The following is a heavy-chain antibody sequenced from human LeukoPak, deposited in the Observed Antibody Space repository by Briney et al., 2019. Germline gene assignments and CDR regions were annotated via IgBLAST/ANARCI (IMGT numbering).Heavy chain of an antibody. J-gene: IGHJ5*02. D-gene: IGHD3-9*01. CDR1: GFTFSSYG. CDR2: IRYDGSNK. Sequence: PGRSLRLSCAASGFTFSSYGMHWVRQAPGKGLEWVAFIRYDGSNKYYADSVKGRFTISRDNSKNTLYLQMNSLRAEDTAVYYCAKEENDYDILTGYYNWFDPWGQGTLVTVSS. CDR3: AKEENDYDILTGYYNWFDP. V-gene: IGHV3-30*02.